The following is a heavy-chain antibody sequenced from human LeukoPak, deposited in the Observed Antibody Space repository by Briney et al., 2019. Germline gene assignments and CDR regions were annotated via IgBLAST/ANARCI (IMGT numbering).Heavy chain of an antibody. CDR2: INPNSGGT. J-gene: IGHJ6*04. D-gene: IGHD1-26*01. V-gene: IGHV1-2*02. CDR1: GYTFTGYY. CDR3: ARDRGRSGSYAMDV. Sequence: ASVKVSCKASGYTFTGYYMHWVRQAPGQGLEWMGWINPNSGGTNYAQKFQGRVTMTRVTSISTACMELSRLRSDDTAVYYCARDRGRSGSYAMDVWGKGTTVTVSS.